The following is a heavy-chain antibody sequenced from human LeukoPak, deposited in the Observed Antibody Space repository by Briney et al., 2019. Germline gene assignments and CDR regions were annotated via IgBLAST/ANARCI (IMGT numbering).Heavy chain of an antibody. J-gene: IGHJ6*03. CDR3: ARDYYVWGSPHYYYYIDL. Sequence: TGGSLRLSCAVSGFTFSRYSMNWVRQAPRKGREWVSYISSGSSTIYYADSVKGRFTISRDNAKNSLYLQMNSLRAQDTAVYYCARDYYVWGSPHYYYYIDLWGKGTTVTVSS. D-gene: IGHD3-16*01. CDR1: GFTFSRYS. V-gene: IGHV3-48*01. CDR2: ISSGSSTI.